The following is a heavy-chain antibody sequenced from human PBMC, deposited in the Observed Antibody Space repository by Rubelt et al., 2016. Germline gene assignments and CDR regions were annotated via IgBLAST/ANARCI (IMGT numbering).Heavy chain of an antibody. D-gene: IGHD6-13*01. J-gene: IGHJ4*02. CDR1: GYTFTSYG. V-gene: IGHV1-18*01. Sequence: QVQLVQSGAEVKKPGASVKVSCKASGYTFTSYGISWVRQAPGHGLEWMGWISAYNGNTNLEQKRQGRVTMTTDTTTTTAYMELRSLRTDDTAVYYCASMYSSSWPPFDYWGQGTLVTVSS. CDR3: ASMYSSSWPPFDY. CDR2: ISAYNGNT.